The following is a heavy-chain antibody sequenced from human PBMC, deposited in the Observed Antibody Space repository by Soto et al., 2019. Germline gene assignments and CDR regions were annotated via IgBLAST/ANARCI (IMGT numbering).Heavy chain of an antibody. D-gene: IGHD5-12*01. CDR1: GGSISSYY. CDR2: IYYSGST. V-gene: IGHV4-59*01. Sequence: SETLSLTCTVSGGSISSYYWSWIRQPPGKGLEWIGYIYYSGSTNYNPSLKSRVTISVDTSKNQFSLKLSSVTAADTAVYYCAREVATTYYFDYWGQGTLVTVS. CDR3: AREVATTYYFDY. J-gene: IGHJ4*02.